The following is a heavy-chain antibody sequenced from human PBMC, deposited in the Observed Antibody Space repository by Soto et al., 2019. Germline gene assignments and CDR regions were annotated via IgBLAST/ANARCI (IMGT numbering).Heavy chain of an antibody. J-gene: IGHJ5*02. CDR1: GGTFSSYT. D-gene: IGHD6-19*01. CDR3: ASQSSGWPNWLDH. CDR2: IIPILGIA. Sequence: QVQLVQSGAEVKKPGSSVKVSCKASGGTFSSYTISWVRQAPGQRLEWMGRIIPILGIATYAQKFQGRVTITADKSTSTAYREMRILRSEDTAGDYCASQSSGWPNWLDHCGQGTLVTVSS. V-gene: IGHV1-69*02.